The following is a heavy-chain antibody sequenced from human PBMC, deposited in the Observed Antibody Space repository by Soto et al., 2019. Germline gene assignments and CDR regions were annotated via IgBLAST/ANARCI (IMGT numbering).Heavy chain of an antibody. D-gene: IGHD3-10*01. V-gene: IGHV4-39*01. J-gene: IGHJ6*02. CDR3: ATLYYYGSGSYWGYYYYYGMDV. Sequence: QLQLQESGPGLVKPSETLSLTCTVSGGSISSSSYYWGWIRQPPGKGLEWIGSIYYSGSTYYNPSLKSRVTLSVDTSKNQFSRKLSSVTAADTAVYYCATLYYYGSGSYWGYYYYYGMDVWGQGTTVTVSS. CDR2: IYYSGST. CDR1: GGSISSSSYY.